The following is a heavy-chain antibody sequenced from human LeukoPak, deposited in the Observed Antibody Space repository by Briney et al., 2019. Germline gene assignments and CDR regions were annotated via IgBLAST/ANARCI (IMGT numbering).Heavy chain of an antibody. J-gene: IGHJ6*03. Sequence: GGSLRLSCAASGFTFSSYWMSWVRQAPGKGLEWVANIKQDGSEKYYVGSVKGRFTISRDNAKNSLYLQMNSLRAEDTAVYYCAREGGAWGYYDFWSGFSYMDVWGKGTTVTVSS. CDR2: IKQDGSEK. V-gene: IGHV3-7*01. D-gene: IGHD3-3*01. CDR3: AREGGAWGYYDFWSGFSYMDV. CDR1: GFTFSSYW.